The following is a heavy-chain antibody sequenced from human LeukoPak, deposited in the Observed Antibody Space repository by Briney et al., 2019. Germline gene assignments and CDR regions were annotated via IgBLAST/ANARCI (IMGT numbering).Heavy chain of an antibody. CDR2: ISGDGVST. V-gene: IGHV3-43*02. Sequence: GGSLRLSCVASGLPICDFAMHWVRQAPGQGLEWVSLISGDGVSTFFTDSVKGRFSISRDNSKNSLFLEMSSLRTEDTAMYYCARESGKFDYWGQGTLVAVSS. CDR3: ARESGKFDY. J-gene: IGHJ4*02. CDR1: GLPICDFA.